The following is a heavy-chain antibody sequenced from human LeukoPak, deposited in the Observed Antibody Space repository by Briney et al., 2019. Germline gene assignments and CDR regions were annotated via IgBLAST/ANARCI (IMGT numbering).Heavy chain of an antibody. J-gene: IGHJ1*01. CDR2: ISGSGGST. CDR1: GFTFSCYA. D-gene: IGHD6-6*01. V-gene: IGHV3-23*01. Sequence: GGSLRLSCAASGFTFSCYAMSWVRQAPGKGLEWVSGISGSGGSTYYADSVKGRFTISRDNSKNTLYLQMNSLRAEDTAVYYCAKGSIEVGGSSNFQHWGQGTLVTVHS. CDR3: AKGSIEVGGSSNFQH.